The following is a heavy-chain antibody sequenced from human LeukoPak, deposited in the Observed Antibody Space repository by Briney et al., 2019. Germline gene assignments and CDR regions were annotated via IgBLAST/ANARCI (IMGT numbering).Heavy chain of an antibody. Sequence: GGSLRLSCAASGFTFSDYYMSWIRQAPGKGLEWVSYISSSGSTIYYADSVKGRFTISRDNAKNSLYLQMNSLRAEDTAVYYRARDPVTTFHYYYYYYMDVWGKGTTVTVSS. V-gene: IGHV3-11*04. J-gene: IGHJ6*03. CDR1: GFTFSDYY. D-gene: IGHD4-11*01. CDR2: ISSSGSTI. CDR3: ARDPVTTFHYYYYYYMDV.